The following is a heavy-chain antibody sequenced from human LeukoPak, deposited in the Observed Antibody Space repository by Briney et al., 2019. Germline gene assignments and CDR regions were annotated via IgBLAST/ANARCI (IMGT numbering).Heavy chain of an antibody. J-gene: IGHJ4*02. Sequence: ASVKVSCKASGGTFSSYAISWVRQAPGQGLEWMGRIIPILGIANYAQKFQGRVTITADKSTSTAYMELSSLGSEDTAVYYCAREQQLLTFDYWGQGILVTVSS. CDR3: AREQQLLTFDY. CDR2: IIPILGIA. CDR1: GGTFSSYA. V-gene: IGHV1-69*04. D-gene: IGHD6-13*01.